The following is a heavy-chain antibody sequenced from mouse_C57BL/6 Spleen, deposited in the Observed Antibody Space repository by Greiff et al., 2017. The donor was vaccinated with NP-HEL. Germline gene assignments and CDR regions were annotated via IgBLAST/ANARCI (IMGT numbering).Heavy chain of an antibody. Sequence: EVQGLESGAGLVKPGGSLKLSCEASGFTFSDYYMYWVRQTPEKRLEWVAYISNGGGSTYYPDNVKGRFTISRDNAKNTLYLQISRLTSEDTAMYYCARDDDYYEVAYWGPGTMVTVSA. CDR2: ISNGGGST. CDR3: ARDDDYYEVAY. V-gene: IGHV5-12*01. CDR1: GFTFSDYY. D-gene: IGHD2-3*01. J-gene: IGHJ3*01.